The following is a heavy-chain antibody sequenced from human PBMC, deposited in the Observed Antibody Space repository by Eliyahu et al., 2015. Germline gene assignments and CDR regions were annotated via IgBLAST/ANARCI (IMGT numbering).Heavy chain of an antibody. J-gene: IGHJ4*02. Sequence: VQLVESGGGVVQPGRSLRLXCVVSGFTFSDFAIHWVRQSAGKGLEWVAVISYDETHRYYADSVKGRFTISRDNSKSTLYLEMNSLRTEDTAVYYCAKDARFSGSYISVDYWGQGTLVTVSS. CDR1: GFTFSDFA. CDR3: AKDARFSGSYISVDY. CDR2: ISYDETHR. V-gene: IGHV3-30*18. D-gene: IGHD1-26*01.